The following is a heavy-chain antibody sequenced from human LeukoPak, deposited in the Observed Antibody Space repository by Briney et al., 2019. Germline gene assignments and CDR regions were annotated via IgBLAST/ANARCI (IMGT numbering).Heavy chain of an antibody. Sequence: SETLSLTCTVSGGSISSYYWSWIRQPPGKGLGWIGYIYYSGSTNYNPSLKSRVTISVDTSKNQFSLKLSSVTAADTAVYYCARAGYGGNDLTIYYWGQGTLVTVSS. CDR3: ARAGYGGNDLTIYY. CDR1: GGSISSYY. CDR2: IYYSGST. D-gene: IGHD4-23*01. J-gene: IGHJ4*02. V-gene: IGHV4-59*01.